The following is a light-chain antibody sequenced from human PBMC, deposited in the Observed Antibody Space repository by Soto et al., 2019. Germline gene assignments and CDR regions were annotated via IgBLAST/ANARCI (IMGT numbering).Light chain of an antibody. CDR2: AAS. V-gene: IGKV1-5*01. Sequence: DIQMTQSPSTLSASVGDRVTITCRASQSVSTWVAWYRQKPGKAPKRLIYAASNLQSGVPSRFSGSGSGTDFTLSISNLQPEDSATYYCQQGYNTFWTFGRGTKVDIK. CDR3: QQGYNTFWT. CDR1: QSVSTW. J-gene: IGKJ1*01.